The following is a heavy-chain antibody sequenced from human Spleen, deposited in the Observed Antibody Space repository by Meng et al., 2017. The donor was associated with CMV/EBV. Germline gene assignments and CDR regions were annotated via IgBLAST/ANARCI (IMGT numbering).Heavy chain of an antibody. J-gene: IGHJ5*02. CDR3: ALPAAILGGP. D-gene: IGHD2-2*02. Sequence: VSLKASGGTFSSYASSWVRQAPGQGLEWMGGIIPIFATANYAQKCQGRVTITTDESTSTAYMELSSLRSEDTAVYYCALPAAILGGPWGQGTLVTVSS. CDR1: GGTFSSYA. V-gene: IGHV1-69*05. CDR2: IIPIFATA.